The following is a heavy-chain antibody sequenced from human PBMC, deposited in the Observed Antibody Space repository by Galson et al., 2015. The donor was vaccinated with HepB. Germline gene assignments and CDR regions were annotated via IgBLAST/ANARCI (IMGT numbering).Heavy chain of an antibody. CDR3: ARINVPLYGMDV. D-gene: IGHD6-6*01. CDR1: GFSLSNARMG. CDR2: IFSNDEK. J-gene: IGHJ6*02. Sequence: PALVKPTQTLTLTCTVSGFSLSNARMGVSWIRQLPGKALEWLAHIFSNDEKSYSTSLKSRLTISKDTSKSQVVLTMTNMDPVDTATYYCARINVPLYGMDVWGQGTTVTVSS. V-gene: IGHV2-26*01.